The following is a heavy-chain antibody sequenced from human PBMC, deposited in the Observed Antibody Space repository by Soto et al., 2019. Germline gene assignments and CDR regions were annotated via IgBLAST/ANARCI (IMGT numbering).Heavy chain of an antibody. CDR1: GYTFTSYD. D-gene: IGHD2-8*01. CDR3: ARGSREIVLMVYATRGTIAFDI. V-gene: IGHV1-8*01. Sequence: ASVKVSCKASGYTFTSYDINWVRQATGQGLEWMGWMNPNSGNTGYAQKFQGRVTMTRNTSISTAYMELSSLRSEDTAVYYCARGSREIVLMVYATRGTIAFDIWGQGTMVTVSS. CDR2: MNPNSGNT. J-gene: IGHJ3*02.